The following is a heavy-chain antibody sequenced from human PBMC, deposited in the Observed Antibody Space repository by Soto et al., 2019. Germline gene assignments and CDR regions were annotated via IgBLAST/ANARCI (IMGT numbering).Heavy chain of an antibody. D-gene: IGHD2-2*01. J-gene: IGHJ4*02. Sequence: GGSLRLSCAASGFSVTNNYMNWVGQAPGKGLEWVSIIDIGGNTYYADSVKDRFTISRDNSRNTLYLHMDSLRAEDTAVYYCARGRGSTGYLGREHYFDYWGQGTLVTVSS. CDR2: IDIGGNT. CDR3: ARGRGSTGYLGREHYFDY. V-gene: IGHV3-66*01. CDR1: GFSVTNNY.